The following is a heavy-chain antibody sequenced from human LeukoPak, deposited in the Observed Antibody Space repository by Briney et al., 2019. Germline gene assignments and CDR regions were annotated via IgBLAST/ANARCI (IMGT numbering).Heavy chain of an antibody. D-gene: IGHD1-26*01. CDR2: IKQDGSEK. CDR1: GFTFSSYW. CDR3: ARTRKVGATALYFDY. Sequence: PGGSLRLSCAASGFTFSSYWMSWVRQAPGKGLEWVANIKQDGSEKYYVDSVKGRFTISRDNAKNSLYLQMNSLRAEDTAVYYCARTRKVGATALYFDYWGQGTLVTVSS. V-gene: IGHV3-7*01. J-gene: IGHJ4*02.